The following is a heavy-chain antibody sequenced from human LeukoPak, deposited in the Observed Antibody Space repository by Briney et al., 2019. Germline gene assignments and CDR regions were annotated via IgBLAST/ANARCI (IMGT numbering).Heavy chain of an antibody. Sequence: GGSLRLSCAASGFTFDDYGTSWVRQAPGKGLEWVSGINWNGGSTGYADSVKGRFTISRDNAKNSLYLQLNSLRDEDTAVYYCARVVAGIDWFDPWGQGTLVTVSS. CDR3: ARVVAGIDWFDP. J-gene: IGHJ5*02. CDR1: GFTFDDYG. D-gene: IGHD6-19*01. V-gene: IGHV3-20*04. CDR2: INWNGGST.